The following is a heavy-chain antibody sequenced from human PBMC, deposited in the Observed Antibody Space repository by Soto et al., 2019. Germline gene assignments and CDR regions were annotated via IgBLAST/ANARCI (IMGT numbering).Heavy chain of an antibody. Sequence: SETLSLTCAVSGGSFTSNNWWTWVRQPPGQGLEWIGEIYRTGSTNYNPPLKSRVTISLDKSENQFSLKVTSLTAADTAVYYCASRDPGTSVDHWGQGTLVTAPQ. V-gene: IGHV4-4*02. J-gene: IGHJ5*02. CDR2: IYRTGST. D-gene: IGHD1-7*01. CDR3: ASRDPGTSVDH. CDR1: GGSFTSNNW.